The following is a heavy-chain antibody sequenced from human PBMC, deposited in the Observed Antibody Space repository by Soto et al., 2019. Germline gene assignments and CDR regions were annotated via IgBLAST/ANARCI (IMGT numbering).Heavy chain of an antibody. J-gene: IGHJ6*02. CDR1: GYSFTSYW. CDR3: ARLGFLYDPSTPYYNVLHYYGVDV. CDR2: IDPSDSYT. D-gene: IGHD3-9*01. V-gene: IGHV5-10-1*01. Sequence: PGESLKISCKGSGYSFTSYWISWVRQMPGKGLKWMGRIDPSDSYTNYSPSFQGHVTISADKSISTAYLQWSSLKASDTAMYYCARLGFLYDPSTPYYNVLHYYGVDVWGQGTTVTVSS.